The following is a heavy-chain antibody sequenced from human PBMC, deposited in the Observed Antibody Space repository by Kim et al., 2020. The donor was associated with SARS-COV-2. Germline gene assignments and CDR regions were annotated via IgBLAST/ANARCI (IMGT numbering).Heavy chain of an antibody. CDR3: ARGVGDYGDYGDY. D-gene: IGHD4-17*01. Sequence: YADAGKGQLTISRDNSKNTLYLQRNGLRAEDTAVYYGARGVGDYGDYGDYWGQGTLVTVSS. J-gene: IGHJ4*02. V-gene: IGHV3-30*01.